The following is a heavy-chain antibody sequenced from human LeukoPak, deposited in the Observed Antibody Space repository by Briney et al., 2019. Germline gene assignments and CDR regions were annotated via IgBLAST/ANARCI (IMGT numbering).Heavy chain of an antibody. Sequence: SETLSLTCTVSGGSISNYCWSWIRQPAGNGLEWIGRICATGSSSYSPFLKSRVTVSVDTSKNQFSLKLSSVTAADMAIYYCARDREVGRDNAISWFDPWGQGILVTVSS. CDR1: GGSISNYC. D-gene: IGHD1-26*01. CDR3: ARDREVGRDNAISWFDP. CDR2: ICATGSS. J-gene: IGHJ5*02. V-gene: IGHV4-4*07.